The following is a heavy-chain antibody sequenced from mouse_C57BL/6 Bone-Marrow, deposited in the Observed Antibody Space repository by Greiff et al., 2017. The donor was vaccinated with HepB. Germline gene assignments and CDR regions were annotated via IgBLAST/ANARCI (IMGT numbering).Heavy chain of an antibody. D-gene: IGHD1-1*01. CDR1: GFTFSSYA. CDR2: ISDGGSYT. J-gene: IGHJ3*01. CDR3: DGSSYGAY. Sequence: EVNLVESGGGLVKPGGSLKLSCAASGFTFSSYAMSWVRQTPEKRLEWVATISDGGSYTYYPDNVKGRFTISRDNAKNNLYLQMSHLKSEDTAMYYCDGSSYGAYWGQGTLVTVSA. V-gene: IGHV5-4*03.